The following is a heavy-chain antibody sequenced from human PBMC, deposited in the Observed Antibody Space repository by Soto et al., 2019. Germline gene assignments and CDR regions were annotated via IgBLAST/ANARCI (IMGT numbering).Heavy chain of an antibody. CDR2: ISAYNGNT. D-gene: IGHD3-22*01. V-gene: IGHV1-18*01. CDR1: GYTFTSYG. Sequence: GASVKVSCKASGYTFTSYGISWVRQAPGQGLEWMGWISAYNGNTNYAQKLQGRVTMTTDTSTSTAYMELRSLRSDDTAVYYCARVSGYYYDSSGYYYDDYWGQGTRVTSPQ. J-gene: IGHJ4*02. CDR3: ARVSGYYYDSSGYYYDDY.